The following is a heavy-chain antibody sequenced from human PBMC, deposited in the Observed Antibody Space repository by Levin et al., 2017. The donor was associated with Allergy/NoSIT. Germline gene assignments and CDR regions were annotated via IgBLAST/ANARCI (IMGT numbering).Heavy chain of an antibody. CDR2: ISYDGSNK. CDR3: ARVEQWLPVY. J-gene: IGHJ4*02. CDR1: GFTFSSYA. V-gene: IGHV3-30-3*01. D-gene: IGHD6-19*01. Sequence: GESLKISCAASGFTFSSYAMHWVRQAPGKGLEWVAVISYDGSNKYYADSVKGRFTISRDNSKNTLYLQMNSLRAEDTAVYYCARVEQWLPVYWGQGTLVTVSS.